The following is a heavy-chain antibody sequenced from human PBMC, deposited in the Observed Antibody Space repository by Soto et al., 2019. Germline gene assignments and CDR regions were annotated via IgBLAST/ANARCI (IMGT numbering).Heavy chain of an antibody. CDR2: IYPGDSDT. Sequence: GESLKISCKGSGYSFTSYWIGWVRQMPGKGLEWMGIIYPGDSDTRYSPSFRGQVTISADRSITTAYLQWSSLKASDTAMYYWARHPNGDYDFMDVWGRGTTVTVSS. D-gene: IGHD4-17*01. V-gene: IGHV5-51*01. J-gene: IGHJ6*02. CDR1: GYSFTSYW. CDR3: ARHPNGDYDFMDV.